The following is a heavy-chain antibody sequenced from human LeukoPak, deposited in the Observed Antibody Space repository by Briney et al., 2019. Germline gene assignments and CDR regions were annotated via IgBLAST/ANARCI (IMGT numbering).Heavy chain of an antibody. D-gene: IGHD5-12*01. V-gene: IGHV4-30-2*01. J-gene: IGHJ3*02. CDR3: ARDGATGAFDI. CDR1: GVSISSGLYS. Sequence: SETLSLTCDVSGVSISSGLYSWSWIRQPLGKGLEWIGYIYHTGSTYYNPSLKSRVTISVDTSKNQFSLKLSSVTAADTAVYYCARDGATGAFDIWGQGTMVTVSS. CDR2: IYHTGST.